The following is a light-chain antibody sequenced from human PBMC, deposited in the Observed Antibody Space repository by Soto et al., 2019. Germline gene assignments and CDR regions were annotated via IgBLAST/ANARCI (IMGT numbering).Light chain of an antibody. CDR2: EVS. J-gene: IGLJ3*02. V-gene: IGLV2-14*01. CDR3: ASWDDSVNGLV. CDR1: SSDVGGYKY. Sequence: QSALTQPASVSGSPGQSITISCTGTSSDVGGYKYVSWYQQHPGKAPKLIIYEVSNRPSGVSNRFSGSKSGNTASLTISGLQAEDETDYYCASWDDSVNGLVIGGGTKLTVL.